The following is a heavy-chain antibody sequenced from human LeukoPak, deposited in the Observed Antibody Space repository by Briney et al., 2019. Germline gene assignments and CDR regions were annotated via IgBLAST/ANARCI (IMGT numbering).Heavy chain of an antibody. CDR3: ARAYYYGSGSRNNWFDP. D-gene: IGHD3-10*01. CDR1: GGTFSSYA. V-gene: IGHV1-69*06. J-gene: IGHJ5*02. Sequence: SVKVSCKASGGTFSSYAISWVRQAPGQGLEWMGGIIPIFGTANYAQKFQGRVTITADKSTSTAYMELSSLRSEDTAVYCCARAYYYGSGSRNNWFDPWGQGTLVTVSS. CDR2: IIPIFGTA.